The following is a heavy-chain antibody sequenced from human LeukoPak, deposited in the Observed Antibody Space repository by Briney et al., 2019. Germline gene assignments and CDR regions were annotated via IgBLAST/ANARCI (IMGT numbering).Heavy chain of an antibody. CDR3: ERHGNPVGGIQLWFSLDY. D-gene: IGHD5-18*01. Sequence: SETLSLTCTASGGSISSYYWSWIRQPPGKGLEWIGYIYYSGSTNYNPSPKSRVTISVDTSKNQFSLKLSSVTAADTAVFYCERHGNPVGGIQLWFSLDYWGQGTLVTVSS. CDR2: IYYSGST. J-gene: IGHJ4*02. V-gene: IGHV4-59*08. CDR1: GGSISSYY.